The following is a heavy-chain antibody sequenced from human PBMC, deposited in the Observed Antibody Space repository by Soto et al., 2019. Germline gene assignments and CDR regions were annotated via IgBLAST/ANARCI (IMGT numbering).Heavy chain of an antibody. Sequence: ASVKVSCKTSGYTFSNYYINWVRQAPGQGLEWMGRINPSGGGTSYAQKFQGRVTMTRVTSTSTVYMDLSSLRSEDTAVYYCARSQEVVVVPAAPIDYWGQGTLVTVSS. CDR2: INPSGGGT. CDR1: GYTFSNYY. CDR3: ARSQEVVVVPAAPIDY. J-gene: IGHJ4*02. V-gene: IGHV1-46*01. D-gene: IGHD2-2*01.